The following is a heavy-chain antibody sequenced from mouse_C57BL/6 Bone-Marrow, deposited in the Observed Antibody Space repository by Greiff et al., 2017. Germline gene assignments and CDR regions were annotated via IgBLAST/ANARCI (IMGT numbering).Heavy chain of an antibody. CDR1: GFTFSSYA. D-gene: IGHD2-3*01. Sequence: EVKLMESGGGLVKPGGSLKLSCAASGFTFSSYAMSWVRQTPEQRLEWVATISDGGSYTYYPDNVKGRFTISRDNAKNNLYLQMIHLKSEDTAMYYCARYDDYYFDYWGQGTTLTVSS. J-gene: IGHJ2*01. CDR2: ISDGGSYT. CDR3: ARYDDYYFDY. V-gene: IGHV5-4*03.